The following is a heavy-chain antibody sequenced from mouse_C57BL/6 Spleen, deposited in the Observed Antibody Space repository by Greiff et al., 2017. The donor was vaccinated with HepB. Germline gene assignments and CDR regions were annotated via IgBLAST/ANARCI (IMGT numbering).Heavy chain of an antibody. CDR3: AKPYYYYGSRDWYFDV. J-gene: IGHJ1*03. D-gene: IGHD1-1*01. Sequence: QVQLKQSGTELVKPGASVKLSCKASGYTFTSYWMHWVKQRPGQGLEWIGNINPSNGGTNYNEKFKSKATLTVDKSSSTAYMQLSSLTSEDSAVYYCAKPYYYYGSRDWYFDVWGTGTTVTVSS. CDR2: INPSNGGT. CDR1: GYTFTSYW. V-gene: IGHV1-53*01.